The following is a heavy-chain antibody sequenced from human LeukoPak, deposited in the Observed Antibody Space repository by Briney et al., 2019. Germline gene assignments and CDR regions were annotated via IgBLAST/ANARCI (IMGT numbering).Heavy chain of an antibody. Sequence: SETLSLTCAVYGGSFSGYYWSWIRQPPGKGLEWIGEINHSGSTNYNPSLKSRVTISVDTSKNQFSLKLSSVTAADTAVYYCARGPSYYGSGSYTFHYYGMDVWGQGTTVTVSS. CDR1: GGSFSGYY. D-gene: IGHD3-10*01. CDR2: INHSGST. CDR3: ARGPSYYGSGSYTFHYYGMDV. J-gene: IGHJ6*02. V-gene: IGHV4-34*01.